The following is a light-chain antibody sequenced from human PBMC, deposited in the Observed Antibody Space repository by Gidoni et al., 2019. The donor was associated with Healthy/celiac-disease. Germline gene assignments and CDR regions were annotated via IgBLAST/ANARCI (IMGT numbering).Light chain of an antibody. J-gene: IGKJ4*01. CDR1: QDISNY. V-gene: IGKV1-33*01. Sequence: DIQMTPSPSSLSASVGDRVTITCQASQDISNYLYWYQQKPGKAPTRLIYDASNLETGVPSRFSGSGSGTDFTFTISSLQPEDIATYYCQQYDNLPLTFGGGTKVEIK. CDR2: DAS. CDR3: QQYDNLPLT.